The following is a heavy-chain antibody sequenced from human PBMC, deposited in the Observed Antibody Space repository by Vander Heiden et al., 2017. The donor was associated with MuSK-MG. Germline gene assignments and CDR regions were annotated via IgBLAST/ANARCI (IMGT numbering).Heavy chain of an antibody. V-gene: IGHV4-34*01. CDR1: GGSFSGYY. CDR3: ARDMIVVVITNPGAFDI. J-gene: IGHJ3*02. CDR2: INHSGST. D-gene: IGHD3-22*01. Sequence: QVQLQQWGAGLLKPSETLSLTGAVYGGSFSGYYWSWIRQPPGKGLEWIGEINHSGSTNYNPSLKSRVTISVDTSKNQFSLKLSSVTAADTAVYYCARDMIVVVITNPGAFDIWGQGTMVTVSS.